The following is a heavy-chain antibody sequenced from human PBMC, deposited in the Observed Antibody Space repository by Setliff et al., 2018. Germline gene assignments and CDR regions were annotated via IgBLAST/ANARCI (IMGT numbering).Heavy chain of an antibody. D-gene: IGHD3-9*01. J-gene: IGHJ4*01. CDR3: ARDFELLENYDIRGVFFDY. CDR2: ISYSGST. CDR1: GGSISSTTYY. Sequence: SETLSLTCTVSGGSISSTTYYWGWIRQAPGKGLEWIGSISYSGSTYYNPSLESRVTISVDTSKNQFSLRLRPVAAADTAVYFCARDFELLENYDIRGVFFDYWGQGTLVTVSS. V-gene: IGHV4-39*07.